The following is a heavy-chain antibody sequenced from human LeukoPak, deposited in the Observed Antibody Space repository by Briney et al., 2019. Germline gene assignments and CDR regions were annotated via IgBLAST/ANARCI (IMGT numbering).Heavy chain of an antibody. CDR3: AKDRPFGELWYY. J-gene: IGHJ4*02. D-gene: IGHD3-10*01. CDR1: GYTFTSYY. CDR2: INPSGGST. V-gene: IGHV1-46*01. Sequence: EASVKVSCKASGYTFTSYYMHWVRQAPGQGLEWMGIINPSGGSTSYAQKFQGRVTMTRDTSTSTVYMELSSLRSEDTAVYYCAKDRPFGELWYYWGQGTLVTVSS.